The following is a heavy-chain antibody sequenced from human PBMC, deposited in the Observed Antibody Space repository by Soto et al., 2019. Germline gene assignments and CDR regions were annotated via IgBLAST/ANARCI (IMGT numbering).Heavy chain of an antibody. V-gene: IGHV1-69*01. D-gene: IGHD3-3*01. J-gene: IGHJ6*02. CDR2: MMPVYGSA. Sequence: QVQLVQSGAEVKKPGSSVKVSCKASGDTFSRSAFAWVRQAPGQGPEWMGGMMPVYGSANYAQKFRGRLTITADDSTSTIYMELSGLTSDDTGVYYCARGGGTICGAITLQGRHGMDVWGQGTTVIVSS. CDR1: GDTFSRSA. CDR3: ARGGGTICGAITLQGRHGMDV.